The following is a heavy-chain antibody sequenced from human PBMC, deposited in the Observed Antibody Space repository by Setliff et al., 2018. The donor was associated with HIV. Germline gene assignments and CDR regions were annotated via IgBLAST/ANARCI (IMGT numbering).Heavy chain of an antibody. Sequence: GGSLRLSCAGSGSGGSGFTFNNYAIHWVRQAPGKGLEWVALISYDGTYKYYAESVKGRFTISRDNSKNSLYLQMNGLRVEDTGVYYCARDNLYYNLYDGSPVYGMDVWGQGTTVTVSS. CDR2: ISYDGTYK. D-gene: IGHD3-3*01. V-gene: IGHV3-30*04. CDR1: GFTFNNYA. CDR3: ARDNLYYNLYDGSPVYGMDV. J-gene: IGHJ6*02.